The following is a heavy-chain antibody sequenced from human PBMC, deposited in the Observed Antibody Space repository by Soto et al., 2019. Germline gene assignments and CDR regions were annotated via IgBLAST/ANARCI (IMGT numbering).Heavy chain of an antibody. CDR3: AIGYSSSWYRVGTRDYFDY. V-gene: IGHV1-24*01. CDR2: FDPEDGET. D-gene: IGHD6-13*01. J-gene: IGHJ4*02. CDR1: GYTLTELS. Sequence: GASVKVSCKVSGYTLTELSMHWVRQAPGKGLEWMGGFDPEDGETIYAQKFQGRVTMTEDTSTDTAYMELSSLRSEDTAVYYCAIGYSSSWYRVGTRDYFDYWGQGTLVTVSS.